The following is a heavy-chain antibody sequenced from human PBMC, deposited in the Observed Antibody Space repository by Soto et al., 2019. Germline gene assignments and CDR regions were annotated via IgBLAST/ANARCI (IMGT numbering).Heavy chain of an antibody. J-gene: IGHJ6*03. CDR1: GGTFSSYT. CDR2: IIPILGIA. CDR3: ARGYYDFWSGYPRDYYYYYMDV. Sequence: QVQLVQSGAEVKKPGSSVKVSCKASGGTFSSYTISWVRQAPGQGLEWMGRIIPILGIANYAQKFQGRVTITADKSTSTAYMELSSRRAEDTAVYYCARGYYDFWSGYPRDYYYYYMDVWGKGTTVTVSS. V-gene: IGHV1-69*02. D-gene: IGHD3-3*01.